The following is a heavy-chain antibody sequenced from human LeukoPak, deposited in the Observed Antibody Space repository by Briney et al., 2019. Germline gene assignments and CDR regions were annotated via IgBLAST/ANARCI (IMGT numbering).Heavy chain of an antibody. CDR3: ARDRGHSMFYYMDV. Sequence: PSETLSLTCTVSGGSISSSSYYWGWIRQPPGKGLEWIGSIYYSGSTYYNPSLKSRVTISVDTSKNQFSLKLSSVTAADTAVYYCARDRGHSMFYYMDVWGKGTTVTVSS. D-gene: IGHD2/OR15-2a*01. CDR1: GGSISSSSYY. J-gene: IGHJ6*03. V-gene: IGHV4-39*07. CDR2: IYYSGST.